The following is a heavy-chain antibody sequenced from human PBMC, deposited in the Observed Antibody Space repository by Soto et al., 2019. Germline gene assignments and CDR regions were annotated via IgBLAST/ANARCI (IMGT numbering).Heavy chain of an antibody. CDR2: IYYSGST. J-gene: IGHJ4*02. CDR3: ARSTRAGYSFDY. D-gene: IGHD6-13*01. V-gene: IGHV4-31*03. Sequence: LSLTCTVSGGSISSGGYYWSWIRQHPGKGLEWIGYIYYSGSTYYNPSLKSRVTISVDTSKNQFSLKLSSVTAADTAVYYCARSTRAGYSFDYWGQGTLVTVSS. CDR1: GGSISSGGYY.